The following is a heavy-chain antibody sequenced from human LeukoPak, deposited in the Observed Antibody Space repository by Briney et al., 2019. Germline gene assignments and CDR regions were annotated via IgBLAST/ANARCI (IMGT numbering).Heavy chain of an antibody. CDR2: ISYDGSNK. V-gene: IGHV3-30*03. Sequence: GGSLRLSCAASGFTFSSYGMHWVRQAPGKGLEWVAVISYDGSNKYYADSVKGRFTISRDNSKNTLYLQMNSLRAEDTAVYYCAAGSYRSYWGQGTLVTVSS. CDR1: GFTFSSYG. CDR3: AAGSYRSY. J-gene: IGHJ4*02. D-gene: IGHD3-10*01.